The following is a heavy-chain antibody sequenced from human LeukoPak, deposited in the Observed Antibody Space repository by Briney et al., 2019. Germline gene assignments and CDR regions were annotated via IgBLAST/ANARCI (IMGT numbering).Heavy chain of an antibody. J-gene: IGHJ6*03. CDR3: ASMTTGNYYYYYMDV. Sequence: SETLSLTCTVSGYSISSGYYWGWIRQPPGKGLEWIGSIYHSGSTYYNPSLKSRVTISIDTSKNQFSLKLSSVTAADTAVYYCASMTTGNYYYYYMDVWGKGTTVTISS. D-gene: IGHD4-17*01. V-gene: IGHV4-38-2*02. CDR1: GYSISSGYY. CDR2: IYHSGST.